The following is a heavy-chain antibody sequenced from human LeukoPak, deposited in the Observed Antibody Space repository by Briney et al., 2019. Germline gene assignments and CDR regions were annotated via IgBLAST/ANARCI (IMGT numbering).Heavy chain of an antibody. CDR1: GGTFSSYV. CDR2: IIPIFGTA. Sequence: SVKVSCKASGGTFSSYVISWVRQPPGQGLECMGGIIPIFGTANYAQKFQDRVTITADESTSTAYMELSSLRSEDTAVYYCARGYGGDAFDIWGQGTMVTVSS. J-gene: IGHJ3*02. V-gene: IGHV1-69*13. CDR3: ARGYGGDAFDI. D-gene: IGHD4-23*01.